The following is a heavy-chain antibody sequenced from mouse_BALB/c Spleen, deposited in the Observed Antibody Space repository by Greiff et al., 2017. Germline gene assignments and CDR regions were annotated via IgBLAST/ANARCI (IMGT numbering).Heavy chain of an antibody. CDR2: ISSGGSYT. Sequence: EVKLMESGGDLVKPGGSLKLSCAASGFTFSSYGMSWVRQTPDKRLEWVATISSGGSYTYYPDSVKGRFTISRDNAKNTLYLQMSSLKSEDTAMYYCARQGSTMITTGFAYWGQGTLVTVSA. V-gene: IGHV5-6*01. D-gene: IGHD2-4*01. J-gene: IGHJ3*01. CDR3: ARQGSTMITTGFAY. CDR1: GFTFSSYG.